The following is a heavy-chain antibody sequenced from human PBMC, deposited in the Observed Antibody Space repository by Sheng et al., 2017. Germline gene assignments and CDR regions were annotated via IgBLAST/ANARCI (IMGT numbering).Heavy chain of an antibody. CDR2: IYSGCST. J-gene: IGHJ5*02. CDR1: GFTVSSNY. V-gene: IGHV3-53*01. CDR3: AVERVGATLLGWFDP. D-gene: IGHD1-26*01. Sequence: EVQLVESGGGLIQPGGSLRLSCAASGFTVSSNYMSWVRQAPGKGLEWVSVIYSGCSTYYADSVKGRFTISRDNSKNTLYLQMNSLRAEDTAVYYCAVERVGATLLGWFDPWGQGTLV.